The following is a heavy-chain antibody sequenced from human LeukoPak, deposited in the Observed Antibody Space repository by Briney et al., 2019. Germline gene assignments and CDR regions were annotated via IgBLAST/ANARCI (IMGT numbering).Heavy chain of an antibody. CDR1: GFTFSSYS. CDR2: ISGSGGST. D-gene: IGHD2-2*01. CDR3: ANSWELGYCSSTSCSHFDY. V-gene: IGHV3-23*01. J-gene: IGHJ4*02. Sequence: GGSLRLSCAASGFTFSSYSMNWVRQAPGKGLEWVSAISGSGGSTYYADSVKGRFTISRDNSKNTLYLQMNSLRAEDTAVYYCANSWELGYCSSTSCSHFDYWGQGTLVTVSS.